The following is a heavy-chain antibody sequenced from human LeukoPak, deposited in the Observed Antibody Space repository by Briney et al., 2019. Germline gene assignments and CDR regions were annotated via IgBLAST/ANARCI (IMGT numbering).Heavy chain of an antibody. CDR1: GGTFSSYA. V-gene: IGHV1-69*13. J-gene: IGHJ3*02. Sequence: SVKVSCKAFGGTFSSYATSWVRQAPGQGLEWMGGIIPIFGTANYAQKFQGRVTITADESTSTAYMELSSLRSEDTAVYYCAREYQLPDYDAFDIWGQGTMVTVSS. CDR2: IIPIFGTA. D-gene: IGHD2-2*01. CDR3: AREYQLPDYDAFDI.